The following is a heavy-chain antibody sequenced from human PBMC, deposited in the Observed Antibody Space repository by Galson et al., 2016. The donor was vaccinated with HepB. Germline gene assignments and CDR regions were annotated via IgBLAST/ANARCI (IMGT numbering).Heavy chain of an antibody. J-gene: IGHJ4*02. Sequence: SVKVSCKASGYTFTGYYMHWVRQARGQRLEWIGWIGVGSGDISYAQKFQERVTITSDTSTSTAYMDLRSLTSDDTAVYYCARDFSFDIDHWGQGTLVIVSS. CDR3: ARDFSFDIDH. V-gene: IGHV1-58*02. CDR2: IGVGSGDI. CDR1: GYTFTGYY. D-gene: IGHD2/OR15-2a*01.